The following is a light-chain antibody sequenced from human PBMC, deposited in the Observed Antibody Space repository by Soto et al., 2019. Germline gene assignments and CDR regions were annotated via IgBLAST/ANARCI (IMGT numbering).Light chain of an antibody. Sequence: QSALTQPASVSGSPGQSITISCTGTSSDVGGFNYVSWYQQHPGKAPKLMIYDVSNRRSGVSNRFSGSKSGNTASLTISGLPAEDEADYYCNSYTSRSTVIVGGGTQLTVL. CDR3: NSYTSRSTVI. CDR2: DVS. CDR1: SSDVGGFNY. J-gene: IGLJ2*01. V-gene: IGLV2-14*03.